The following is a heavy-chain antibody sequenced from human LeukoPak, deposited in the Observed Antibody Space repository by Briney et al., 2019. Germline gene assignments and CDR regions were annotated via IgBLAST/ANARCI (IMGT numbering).Heavy chain of an antibody. J-gene: IGHJ4*02. CDR2: MYFGGSS. V-gene: IGHV4-59*01. CDR3: TRASRGYSYGFAEY. D-gene: IGHD5-18*01. CDR1: GGSLSSYY. Sequence: PSETLSLTCTVSGGSLSSYYWSWIRQPPGKGLEWIGYMYFGGSSNYNPSLKSRVTISVDTSKNQLSLNLNSVTAADTAVYYCTRASRGYSYGFAEYWGQGTLVTVSS.